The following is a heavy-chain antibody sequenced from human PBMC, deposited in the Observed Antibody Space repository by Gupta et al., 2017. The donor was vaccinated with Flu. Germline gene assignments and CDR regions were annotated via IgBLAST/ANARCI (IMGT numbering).Heavy chain of an antibody. V-gene: IGHV1-69*01. CDR3: ARDDYSGTPAY. CDR1: GTCSSYA. CDR2: IIPIFGTA. J-gene: IGHJ4*02. D-gene: IGHD1-26*01. Sequence: GTCSSYAISWVRQAPGQGLEWMGGIIPIFGTANYAQKFQGRVTITADESTSTAYMELSSLRSEDTAVYYCARDDYSGTPAYWGQGTLVTVSS.